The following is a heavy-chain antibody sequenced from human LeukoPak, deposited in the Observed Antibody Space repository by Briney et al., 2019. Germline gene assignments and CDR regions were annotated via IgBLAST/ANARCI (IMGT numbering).Heavy chain of an antibody. CDR2: IYPGDPDT. CDR1: GYSFTSYW. D-gene: IGHD3-10*01. V-gene: IGHV5-51*01. CDR3: ARQLLWFGELSNWFDP. Sequence: GESLKISCKGSGYSFTSYWIGWVRQMPGKGLEWMGIIYPGDPDTRYSPSFQGQVTISADKSISSAYLQWSSLKASDTAMYYCARQLLWFGELSNWFDPWGQGTLDTVSS. J-gene: IGHJ5*02.